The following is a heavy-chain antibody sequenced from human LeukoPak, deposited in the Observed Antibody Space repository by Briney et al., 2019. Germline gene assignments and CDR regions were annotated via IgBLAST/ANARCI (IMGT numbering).Heavy chain of an antibody. Sequence: GGSLRLSCAASGFTLTTYYFNWVRQAPGKGLEWVSYISRNGDIIYYADSVKGRFTISRDNAKNSVYLQMNSLRVEDSAVYYCARDGWLGGQGTLVTVSS. CDR1: GFTLTTYY. J-gene: IGHJ4*02. V-gene: IGHV3-48*01. CDR3: ARDGWL. D-gene: IGHD5-12*01. CDR2: ISRNGDII.